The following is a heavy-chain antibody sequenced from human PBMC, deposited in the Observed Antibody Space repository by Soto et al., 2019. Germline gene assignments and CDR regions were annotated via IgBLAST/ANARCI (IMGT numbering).Heavy chain of an antibody. D-gene: IGHD6-19*01. Sequence: QVQLVQSGAEVKKPGSSVKVSCKASGGTFSSYTISWVRQAPGQGLEWMGRIIPILGIANYAQKIQGRVTITADKSPSTADMELSSLRSEDTAVYYCARGYSSGWYDDNYGMDVWGQGTTVTVSS. CDR2: IIPILGIA. V-gene: IGHV1-69*02. CDR1: GGTFSSYT. J-gene: IGHJ6*02. CDR3: ARGYSSGWYDDNYGMDV.